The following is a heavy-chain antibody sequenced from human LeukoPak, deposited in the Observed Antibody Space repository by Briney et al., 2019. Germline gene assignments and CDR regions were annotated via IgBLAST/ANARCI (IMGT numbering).Heavy chain of an antibody. J-gene: IGHJ4*02. CDR2: IKSRGDGGTT. V-gene: IGHV3-15*01. CDR3: TRSSYTNSWFFY. D-gene: IGHD2-8*01. Sequence: GGSLRLSCVASGFTFSNAWMSWVRQAPGKGLEWVGRIKSRGDGGTTDYTAPVKGRFTLSRDDSKNTVYLQMNSLKAEDTAVYYCTRSSYTNSWFFYWGQGSLVTVSS. CDR1: GFTFSNAW.